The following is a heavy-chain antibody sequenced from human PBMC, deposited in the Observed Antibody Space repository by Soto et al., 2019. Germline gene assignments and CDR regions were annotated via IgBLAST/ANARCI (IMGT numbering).Heavy chain of an antibody. Sequence: SETLPLTCAVYGGSFGGYYWSWIRQPPGRGLEGRGEINHSGSTNYNPSLKRRVTISVDTSKNQFSLKLSSVTAADTAVYYCARVRLGYCSSTSCFPYYYYGMDVWGQGTTVTVSS. CDR3: ARVRLGYCSSTSCFPYYYYGMDV. D-gene: IGHD2-2*01. J-gene: IGHJ6*01. CDR1: GGSFGGYY. CDR2: INHSGST. V-gene: IGHV4-34*01.